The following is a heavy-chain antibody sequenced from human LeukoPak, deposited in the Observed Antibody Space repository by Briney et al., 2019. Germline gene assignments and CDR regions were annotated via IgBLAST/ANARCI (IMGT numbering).Heavy chain of an antibody. J-gene: IGHJ6*03. CDR1: GGSFSGYY. CDR2: INHSGST. V-gene: IGHV4-34*01. CDR3: ARGSTIFGVVWDYYYMDV. Sequence: PSETLSLTCAVYGGSFSGYYWSWIRQPPGKGLEWIGEINHSGSTNYNPSLKSRVTISVDTSKNQFSLKLSSVTAADTAVYYCARGSTIFGVVWDYYYMDVWGKGTTVTVSS. D-gene: IGHD3-3*01.